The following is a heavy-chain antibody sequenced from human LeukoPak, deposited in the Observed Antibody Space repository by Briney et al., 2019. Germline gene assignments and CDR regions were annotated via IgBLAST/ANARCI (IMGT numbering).Heavy chain of an antibody. CDR3: ARSLLRGVPEHHYYYGMDV. Sequence: SVKVSCKASGGTFSSYAISWVRQAPGQGLEWMGGIIPIFGTANYAQKFQGRVTITADESTSTAYMELSSLRSEDTAVYYCARSLLRGVPEHHYYYGMDVWGQGTTVTVSS. V-gene: IGHV1-69*13. CDR2: IIPIFGTA. CDR1: GGTFSSYA. D-gene: IGHD3-22*01. J-gene: IGHJ6*02.